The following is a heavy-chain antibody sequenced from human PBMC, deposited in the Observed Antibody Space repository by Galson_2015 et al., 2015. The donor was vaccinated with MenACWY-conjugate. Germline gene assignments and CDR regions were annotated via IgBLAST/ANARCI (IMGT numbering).Heavy chain of an antibody. D-gene: IGHD6-13*01. J-gene: IGHJ3*02. V-gene: IGHV3-7*01. Sequence: SLRLSCAASGFTFSTYWMNWVRQAPGKGLEWVANIKQDGGEKYYVDSVKGRFTISRDNAKNSLHLQMNSLRAEDTAVYYCVRDVFRSSSSWYDPDAFDNWDQGAMVTVSS. CDR1: GFTFSTYW. CDR2: IKQDGGEK. CDR3: VRDVFRSSSSWYDPDAFDN.